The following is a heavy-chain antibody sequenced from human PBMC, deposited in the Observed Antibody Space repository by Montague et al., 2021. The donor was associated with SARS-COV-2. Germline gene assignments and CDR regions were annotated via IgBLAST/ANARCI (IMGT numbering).Heavy chain of an antibody. CDR3: ARVMSGYSGYDLRLIYDYHGKDD. V-gene: IGHV3-20*04. D-gene: IGHD5-12*01. CDR2: INWNGGST. J-gene: IGHJ6*02. CDR1: GFTFGDYG. Sequence: SLRLSCAASGFTFGDYGMSWVRQAPGKGLEWVSGINWNGGSTGYADSVKGRFTISRDNAKNSLYLQMNSLRAEDTALYYCARVMSGYSGYDLRLIYDYHGKDDWGQGTTVTVS.